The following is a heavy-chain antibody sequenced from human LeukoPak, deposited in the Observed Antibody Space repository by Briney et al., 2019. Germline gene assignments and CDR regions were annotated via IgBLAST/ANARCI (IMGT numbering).Heavy chain of an antibody. CDR2: ISSSSSTI. CDR1: GFTFSSYS. D-gene: IGHD1-14*01. J-gene: IGHJ4*02. V-gene: IGHV3-48*01. Sequence: GGSLRLSCAASGFTFSSYSMNWVRQAPGKGLEWVSYISSSSSTIYYADSVKGRFTISRDNAKTSLYLQMNSLRAEDTAVYYCAKDPGTPGTYYFDYWGQGTLVTVSS. CDR3: AKDPGTPGTYYFDY.